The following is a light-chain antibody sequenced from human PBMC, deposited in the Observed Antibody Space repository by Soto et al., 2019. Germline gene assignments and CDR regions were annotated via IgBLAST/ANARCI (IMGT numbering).Light chain of an antibody. CDR2: GAS. J-gene: IGKJ5*01. V-gene: IGKV3D-20*02. Sequence: TLAVSAKRVATRARRASQSVRRNSLAWYQQKPGKAPRLLIYGASSRATGIPDRLSGRGSGADFTLTSSRQAPEDFAVYYCQQRRDSVTFGQGTRLEIK. CDR1: QSVRRNS. CDR3: QQRRDSVT.